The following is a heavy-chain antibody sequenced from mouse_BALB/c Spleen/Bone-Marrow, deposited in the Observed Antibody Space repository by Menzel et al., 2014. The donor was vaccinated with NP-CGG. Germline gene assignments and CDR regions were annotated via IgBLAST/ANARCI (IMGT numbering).Heavy chain of an antibody. D-gene: IGHD1-2*01. CDR1: GFSLTSYG. J-gene: IGHJ4*01. CDR3: ARNSHYYGYYYAMDY. Sequence: QVQLQQSGPGLVQPSQSLSITCTVSGFSLTSYGLHWVRQSPGEGLEWLGVIWSDGSTDYNAAFISRLSISKDNSKSLVFFKMNSLQANDTAIYCCARNSHYYGYYYAMDYWGQGTSVTVSS. V-gene: IGHV2-2*02. CDR2: IWSDGST.